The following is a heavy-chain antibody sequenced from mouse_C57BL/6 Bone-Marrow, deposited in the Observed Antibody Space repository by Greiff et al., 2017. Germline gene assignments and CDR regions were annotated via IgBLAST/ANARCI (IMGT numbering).Heavy chain of an antibody. Sequence: EVQLQQSGPELVKPGASVKISCKASGYTFTDYYMNWVKQSHGKSLEWIGDINPNNGGTSYNQKFKGKATLTVDKSSSTAYMELRSLTSEDSAVYYCGGDGGLWAWFAYWGQGTLVTVSA. V-gene: IGHV1-26*01. CDR1: GYTFTDYY. J-gene: IGHJ3*01. CDR2: INPNNGGT. CDR3: GGDGGLWAWFAY. D-gene: IGHD1-1*02.